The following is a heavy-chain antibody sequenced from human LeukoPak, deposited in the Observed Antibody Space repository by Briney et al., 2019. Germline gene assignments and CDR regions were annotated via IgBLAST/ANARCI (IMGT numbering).Heavy chain of an antibody. CDR2: IKSNTDGGTT. V-gene: IGHV3-15*01. CDR1: GFTFRSAA. D-gene: IGHD3-10*01. CDR3: TTFYYYGSGSYLGY. Sequence: PGGSLRLSCAASGFTFRSAAMTWVRQAPGKGLEWVGRIKSNTDGGTTDYAAPVKGRFTISRDDSKNTLNLQMNSLKTEDTAVYYCTTFYYYGSGSYLGYWGQGTLVTVSS. J-gene: IGHJ4*02.